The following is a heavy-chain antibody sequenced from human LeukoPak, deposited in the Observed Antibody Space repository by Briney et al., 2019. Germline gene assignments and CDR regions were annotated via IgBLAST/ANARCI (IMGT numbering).Heavy chain of an antibody. V-gene: IGHV4-34*01. CDR1: SGSFSGYY. CDR2: INDSGSV. CDR3: ARRLVDSGASQVSDD. D-gene: IGHD2-15*01. Sequence: SETLSLTCAVYSGSFSGYYWSWIRQPPGKGLEWIGEINDSGSVNCNPSLKNRVTLSVDTSKNQFSLRLSSVAAADTAVYYCARRLVDSGASQVSDDWGQGSLVTVSS. J-gene: IGHJ4*02.